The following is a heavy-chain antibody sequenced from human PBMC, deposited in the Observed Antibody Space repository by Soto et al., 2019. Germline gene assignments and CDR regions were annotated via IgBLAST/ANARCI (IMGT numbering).Heavy chain of an antibody. D-gene: IGHD5-12*01. V-gene: IGHV1-69*04. CDR3: ARDSPIGSTFSGYDAIDS. CDR2: TIPLLNVA. Sequence: SVKVSCKACGGTFSSYAISWVRQAPGQGLEWMGRTIPLLNVADYAQDFQGRLTITADKSTSTTYMELTSLTSKDTAVYYCARDSPIGSTFSGYDAIDSWGQGTLVTVSS. CDR1: GGTFSSYA. J-gene: IGHJ4*02.